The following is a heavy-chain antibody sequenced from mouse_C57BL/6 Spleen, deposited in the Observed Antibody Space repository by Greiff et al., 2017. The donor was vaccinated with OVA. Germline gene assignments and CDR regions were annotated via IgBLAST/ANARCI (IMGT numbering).Heavy chain of an antibody. V-gene: IGHV1-53*01. CDR1: GYTFTSYW. D-gene: IGHD2-10*02. CDR2: INPSNGGT. Sequence: VQLQQSGTELVKPGASVKLSCKASGYTFTSYWMHWVKQRPGQGLEWIGNINPSNGGTNYNEKFKSKATLTVDKSSSTAYMQLSSLTSEDSAVYYCAKYGNYLGNFDYWGQGTTLTVSS. CDR3: AKYGNYLGNFDY. J-gene: IGHJ2*01.